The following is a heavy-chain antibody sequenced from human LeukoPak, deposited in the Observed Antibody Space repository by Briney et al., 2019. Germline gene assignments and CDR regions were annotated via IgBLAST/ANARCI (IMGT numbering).Heavy chain of an antibody. CDR1: GFTVSSNY. J-gene: IGHJ6*02. V-gene: IGHV3-53*01. Sequence: GGSLRLSCAASGFTVSSNYMSWVRQAPGKGLERVSVIYSGGSTYYADSVKGRFTISRDNSKNTLYLQMNSLRAEDTAVYYCARDQLYSGSFTYYYYGMDVWGQGTTVTVSS. D-gene: IGHD1-26*01. CDR2: IYSGGST. CDR3: ARDQLYSGSFTYYYYGMDV.